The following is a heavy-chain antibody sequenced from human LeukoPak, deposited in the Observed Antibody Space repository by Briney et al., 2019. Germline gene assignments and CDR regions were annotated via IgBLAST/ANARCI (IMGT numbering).Heavy chain of an antibody. CDR2: ISSSSSYI. CDR1: GFTFSSYS. J-gene: IGHJ3*02. Sequence: GGSLRLSCAASGFTFSSYSMNWVRQAPGKGLEWVSSISSSSSYIYYADSVKGRFTISRDNAKNSLYLQMNSLRAEDTAVYYCASAYYDILTGYYDAFDIWGQGTMVTVSS. CDR3: ASAYYDILTGYYDAFDI. D-gene: IGHD3-9*01. V-gene: IGHV3-21*01.